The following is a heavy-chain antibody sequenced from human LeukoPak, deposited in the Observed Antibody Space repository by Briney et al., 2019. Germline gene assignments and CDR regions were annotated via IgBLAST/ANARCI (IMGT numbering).Heavy chain of an antibody. CDR3: AGEVVIVVEPAANTIDY. CDR2: ISKSGTYI. Sequence: GGSLRLSCAASGFTFRDYTMNWVRQAPGKGLEWVSAISKSGTYIKYADSVKGRFTVSRDNAKNSLFLQMNSLRVEDTAVYYCAGEVVIVVEPAANTIDYWGQGTRVTVSS. V-gene: IGHV3-21*01. D-gene: IGHD2-2*01. J-gene: IGHJ4*02. CDR1: GFTFRDYT.